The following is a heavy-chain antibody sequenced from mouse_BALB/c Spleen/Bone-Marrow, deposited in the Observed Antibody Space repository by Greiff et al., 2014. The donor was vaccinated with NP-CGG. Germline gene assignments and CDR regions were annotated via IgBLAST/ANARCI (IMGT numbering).Heavy chain of an antibody. D-gene: IGHD1-2*01. J-gene: IGHJ3*01. CDR2: IDPSDSET. CDR1: GYTFTSYW. Sequence: VQVVESGAELVKPGAPVKLSCKASGYTFTSYWMNWVKQRPGRGLEWIGRIDPSDSETHYNQKFKDKATLTVDKSSSTAYIQLSSLTSGDSAVYYCARRGYGYGFAYWGQGTLVTVSA. CDR3: ARRGYGYGFAY. V-gene: IGHV1-69*02.